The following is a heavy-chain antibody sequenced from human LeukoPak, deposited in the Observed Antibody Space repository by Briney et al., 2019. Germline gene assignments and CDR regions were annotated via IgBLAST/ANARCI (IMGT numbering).Heavy chain of an antibody. CDR1: GFTFSSYS. CDR3: ARGPTMKMDV. Sequence: TGGSLRLSCAASGFTFSSYSMNWVRQAPGKGLEWVSSISSSSRNIYYADSVKGRFTISRDNAKNSLYLQMNSLRAEDTAVYYCARGPTMKMDVWGKGTTVTVSS. J-gene: IGHJ6*04. D-gene: IGHD3-22*01. CDR2: ISSSSRNI. V-gene: IGHV3-21*01.